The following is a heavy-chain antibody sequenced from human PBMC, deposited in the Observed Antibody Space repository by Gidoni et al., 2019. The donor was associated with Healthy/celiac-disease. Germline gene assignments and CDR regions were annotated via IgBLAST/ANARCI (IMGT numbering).Heavy chain of an antibody. J-gene: IGHJ2*01. D-gene: IGHD6-19*01. CDR1: GFTFDDYA. CDR2: ISWNSGSI. V-gene: IGHV3-9*01. CDR3: AKDMWDSSGWTRYFDL. Sequence: EVQLVESGGGLVQPGRSLRLSCAASGFTFDDYAMHWVRQAPGKGLEWVSGISWNSGSIGYADSVKGRFTISRDNAKNSLYLQMNSLRAEDTALYYCAKDMWDSSGWTRYFDLWGRGTLVTVSS.